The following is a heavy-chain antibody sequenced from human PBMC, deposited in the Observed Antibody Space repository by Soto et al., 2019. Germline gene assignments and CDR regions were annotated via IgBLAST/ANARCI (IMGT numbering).Heavy chain of an antibody. Sequence: QVQLQQWGAGLLKPSETLSLTCAVYGGSFSGYYWSWIRQPPGKGLEWIGEINHSGSTNYNPSLKSRVTISVDTSKNQFSLKLSSVTAADTAVYYCARGSRWVAAARNTYYGMDVWGQGTTVTVSS. V-gene: IGHV4-34*01. J-gene: IGHJ6*02. CDR2: INHSGST. D-gene: IGHD6-13*01. CDR3: ARGSRWVAAARNTYYGMDV. CDR1: GGSFSGYY.